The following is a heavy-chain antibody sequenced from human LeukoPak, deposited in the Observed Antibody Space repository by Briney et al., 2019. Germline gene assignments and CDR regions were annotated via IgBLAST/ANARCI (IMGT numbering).Heavy chain of an antibody. J-gene: IGHJ4*02. CDR1: GFTFSNYV. CDR3: AKFRSGGSWTYFDY. V-gene: IGHV3-23*01. Sequence: GGSLRLSCAASGFTFSNYVMSWVRQAPGKGLEWVSAISGSGGRTYYADSVKGRFTISRDNSENNSENSLYLQMSSLRAEDTAVYYCAKFRSGGSWTYFDYWGQGTLVTVSS. D-gene: IGHD2-15*01. CDR2: ISGSGGRT.